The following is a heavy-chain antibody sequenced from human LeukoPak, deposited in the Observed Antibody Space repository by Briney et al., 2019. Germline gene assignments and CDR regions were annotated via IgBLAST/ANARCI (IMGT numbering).Heavy chain of an antibody. V-gene: IGHV3-74*01. D-gene: IGHD3-16*02. Sequence: GGSLRLSCAASGFTFSSYWMHWVRQAPGKGLVWVSRINSDGSSTSYADSVKGRFTISRDNAKNTLYLQMNSLRAEDTAAYYCARDPYDYVWGSYRYTGPFDYWGQGTLVTVSS. CDR3: ARDPYDYVWGSYRYTGPFDY. CDR1: GFTFSSYW. J-gene: IGHJ4*02. CDR2: INSDGSST.